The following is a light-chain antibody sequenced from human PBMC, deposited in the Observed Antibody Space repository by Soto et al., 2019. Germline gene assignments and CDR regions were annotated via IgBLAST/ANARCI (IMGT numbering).Light chain of an antibody. CDR1: SSDVGGYNY. CDR3: SSYTSSTFYV. Sequence: QSVLTQPASVSGSPGQSITISCTGTSSDVGGYNYVSWYQRHPGKAPKLMIYEVSNRPSGVSNRSSGSKSGNTASLTISGLQAEDEADYYCSSYTSSTFYVFGTGTKVTVL. V-gene: IGLV2-14*01. CDR2: EVS. J-gene: IGLJ1*01.